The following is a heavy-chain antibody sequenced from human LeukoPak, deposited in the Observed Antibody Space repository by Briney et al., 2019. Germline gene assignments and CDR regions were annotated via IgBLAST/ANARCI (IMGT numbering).Heavy chain of an antibody. CDR2: TYYRSKWYN. CDR3: ARDLGNTGWYTFDY. J-gene: IGHJ4*02. Sequence: SQTLSLTCAISGDSVSSNNGAWNWIRQSPSRGLEWLGRTYYRSKWYNEYAVSMEGRITINPDTSKNQFSLQLNSVTPGDTAVYYCARDLGNTGWYTFDYWGLGTLVTVSS. CDR1: GDSVSSNNGA. V-gene: IGHV6-1*01. D-gene: IGHD6-19*01.